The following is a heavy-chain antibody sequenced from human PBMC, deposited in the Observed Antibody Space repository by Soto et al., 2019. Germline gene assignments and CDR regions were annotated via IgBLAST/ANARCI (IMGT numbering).Heavy chain of an antibody. CDR2: ISYDGSNK. D-gene: IGHD4-17*01. CDR3: ARALGDYGDC. Sequence: HLGGSLRLSCAASGFTFSSYAMHWVRQAPGKGLEWVAVISYDGSNKYYADSVKGRFTISRDNSKNTLYLQMNSLRVEDTAVYYCARALGDYGDCWGQGTLVTVSS. V-gene: IGHV3-30-3*01. J-gene: IGHJ4*02. CDR1: GFTFSSYA.